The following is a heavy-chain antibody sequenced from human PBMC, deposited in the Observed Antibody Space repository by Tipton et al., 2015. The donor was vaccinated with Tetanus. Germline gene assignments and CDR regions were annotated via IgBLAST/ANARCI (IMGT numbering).Heavy chain of an antibody. CDR3: AKDRSEWLTGDYFDY. D-gene: IGHD6-19*01. CDR2: MNPNSGNT. J-gene: IGHJ4*02. Sequence: QLVQSGAEVKKPGASVKVSCKASGYTFTSYDISWVRQATGQGLEWMGWMNPNSGNTGYAQKLQGRVTMTRNTSISTAYMELSSLRSEDTAVYYCAKDRSEWLTGDYFDYWGQGTLVTVSS. CDR1: GYTFTSYD. V-gene: IGHV1-8*01.